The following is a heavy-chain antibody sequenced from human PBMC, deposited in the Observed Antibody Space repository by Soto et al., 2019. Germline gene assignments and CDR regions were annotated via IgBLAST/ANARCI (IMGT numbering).Heavy chain of an antibody. CDR3: AKERPAWSWNKGQDAFDI. D-gene: IGHD1-1*01. J-gene: IGHJ3*02. V-gene: IGHV3-23*01. CDR2: ISGSGGST. Sequence: GSLRLSCAASGFTFSSYAMSWVRQAPGKGLEWVSAISGSGGSTYYADSVKGRFTISRDNSKNTLYLQMNSLRAEDTAVYYCAKERPAWSWNKGQDAFDIWGQGTMVTVSS. CDR1: GFTFSSYA.